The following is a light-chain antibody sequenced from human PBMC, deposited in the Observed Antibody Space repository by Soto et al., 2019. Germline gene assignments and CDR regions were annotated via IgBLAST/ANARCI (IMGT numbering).Light chain of an antibody. CDR2: GAS. V-gene: IGKV3-20*01. Sequence: VLTQPPGGLSCSPGGRATLSCRARQSVSSSYLPWYQQTPGHPPRLLIYGASSRATGIPDRFSGSGSGTDFTLTISRLEREDFAVYYCQQYRTLVQGTKVDIK. J-gene: IGKJ1*01. CDR1: QSVSSSY. CDR3: QQYRT.